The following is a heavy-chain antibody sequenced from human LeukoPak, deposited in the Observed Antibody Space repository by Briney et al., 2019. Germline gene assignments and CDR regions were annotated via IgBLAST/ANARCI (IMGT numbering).Heavy chain of an antibody. CDR3: ARRYCTDGVCYLVS. D-gene: IGHD2-8*01. V-gene: IGHV4-59*12. Sequence: SETLSLTCTVSGGSISSYYWIWIRQPPGKGLEWIGYIYFTGSTNYNPSLKSRVTMSVDTSNNQFSLKLSSVTAADTAVYYCARRYCTDGVCYLVSWGQGTLVTVSS. CDR1: GGSISSYY. CDR2: IYFTGST. J-gene: IGHJ5*02.